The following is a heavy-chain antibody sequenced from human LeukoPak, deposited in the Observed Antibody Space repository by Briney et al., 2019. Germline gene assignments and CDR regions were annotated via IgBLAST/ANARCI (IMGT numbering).Heavy chain of an antibody. CDR2: IYYSGST. J-gene: IGHJ6*03. V-gene: IGHV4-59*08. CDR3: ARAYGSGSYYSIYYYYMDV. CDR1: GGSISSYY. Sequence: SETLSLTCTVSGGSISSYYWSWIRQPPGKGLEWIGYIYYSGSTNYNPSLKSRVTISVDTSKNQFSLKLSSVTAADTAVYYCARAYGSGSYYSIYYYYMDVWGKGTTVTVSS. D-gene: IGHD3-10*01.